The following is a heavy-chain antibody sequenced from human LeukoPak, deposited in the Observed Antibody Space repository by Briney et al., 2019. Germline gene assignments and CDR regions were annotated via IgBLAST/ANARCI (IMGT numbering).Heavy chain of an antibody. V-gene: IGHV7-4-1*02. CDR2: INTNTGNP. D-gene: IGHD4-17*01. CDR1: GYTFTSYA. J-gene: IGHJ4*02. Sequence: ASVKVSCKASGYTFTSYAMNWVRQAPGQGLEWMGWINTNTGNPTYAQGFTGRFVFSLDTSVSTAYLQISSLKAEDTAVYYCARVPVKMSGTVDLPAGYWGQGTLVTVSS. CDR3: ARVPVKMSGTVDLPAGY.